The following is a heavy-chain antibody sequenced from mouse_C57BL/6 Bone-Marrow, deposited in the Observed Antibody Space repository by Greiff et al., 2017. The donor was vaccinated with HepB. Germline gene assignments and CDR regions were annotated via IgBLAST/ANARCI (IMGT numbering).Heavy chain of an antibody. CDR2: INYDGSST. CDR1: GFTFSDYY. CDR3: ARGDYYGSSYSYWYFDV. J-gene: IGHJ1*03. Sequence: EVHLVESEGGLVQPGSSMKLSCTASGFTFSDYYMAWVRQVPEKGLEWVANINYDGSSTYYLDSLKSRFIISRDNAKNILYLQMSSLKSEDTATYYCARGDYYGSSYSYWYFDVWGTGTTVTVSS. V-gene: IGHV5-16*01. D-gene: IGHD1-1*01.